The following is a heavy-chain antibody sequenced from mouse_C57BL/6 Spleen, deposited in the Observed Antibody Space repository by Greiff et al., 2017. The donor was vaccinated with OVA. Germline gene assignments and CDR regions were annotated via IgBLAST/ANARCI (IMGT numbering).Heavy chain of an antibody. D-gene: IGHD4-1*01. J-gene: IGHJ4*01. V-gene: IGHV1-82*01. CDR2: IYPGDGDT. Sequence: QVQLQQSGPELVKPGASVKISCKASGYAFSSSWMNWVKQRPGKGLEWIGRIYPGDGDTNYNGKFKGKATLTADKSSSTAYMQLSSLTSEDSAVYFCARMVLTGTSYDYAMDYWGQGTSVTVSS. CDR3: ARMVLTGTSYDYAMDY. CDR1: GYAFSSSW.